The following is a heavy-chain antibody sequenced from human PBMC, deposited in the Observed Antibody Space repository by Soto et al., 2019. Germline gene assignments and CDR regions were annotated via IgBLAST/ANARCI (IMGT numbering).Heavy chain of an antibody. CDR1: GFTVSSNY. V-gene: IGHV3-66*01. Sequence: EVQLVESGGGLVQPGGSLRLSCAASGFTVSSNYMSWVRQAPGKGLEWVAVVYSDGRTYYADSVKGRFSISRDNSKNTLYLEVNSLRAADTAVYYCARDPSVNYYYYYMDVWGKGTTVTVSS. D-gene: IGHD1-26*01. J-gene: IGHJ6*03. CDR2: VYSDGRT. CDR3: ARDPSVNYYYYYMDV.